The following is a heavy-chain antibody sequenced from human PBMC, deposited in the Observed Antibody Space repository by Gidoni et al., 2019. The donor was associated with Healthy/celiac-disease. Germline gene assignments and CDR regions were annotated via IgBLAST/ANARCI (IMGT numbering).Heavy chain of an antibody. Sequence: QVQLVESGGGVVQPGRSLSLSCAASGFTFRSYGMHWVRQAPGKGLEWVAVIWYDGSNKYYADSVKGRFTISRDNSKNTLYLQMNSLRAEDTAVYYCARDRGSSSWQNNWFDPWGQGTLVTVSS. J-gene: IGHJ5*02. CDR2: IWYDGSNK. CDR3: ARDRGSSSWQNNWFDP. V-gene: IGHV3-33*01. CDR1: GFTFRSYG. D-gene: IGHD6-13*01.